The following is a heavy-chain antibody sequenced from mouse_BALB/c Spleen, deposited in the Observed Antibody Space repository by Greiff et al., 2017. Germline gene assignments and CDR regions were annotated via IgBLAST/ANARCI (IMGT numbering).Heavy chain of an antibody. V-gene: IGHV14-3*02. CDR1: GFNIKDTY. J-gene: IGHJ3*01. D-gene: IGHD2-10*01. CDR3: ARPSYYGNYGFAY. Sequence: VQLQQSGAELVKPGASVKLSCTASGFNIKDTYMHWVKQRPEQGLEWIGRIDPANGNTKYDPKFQGKATITADTSSNTAYLQLSSLTSEDTAVYYCARPSYYGNYGFAYWGQGTLVTVSA. CDR2: IDPANGNT.